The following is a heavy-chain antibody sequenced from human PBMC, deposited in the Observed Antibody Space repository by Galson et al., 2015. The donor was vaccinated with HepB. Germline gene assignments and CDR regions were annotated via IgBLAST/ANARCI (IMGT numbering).Heavy chain of an antibody. CDR3: ARDRVVPAARRFYGMDV. CDR1: GYTFTSYG. D-gene: IGHD2-2*01. V-gene: IGHV1-18*04. J-gene: IGHJ6*02. Sequence: SVKVSCKASGYTFTSYGISWVRQAPGQGLEWMGWISAYNGNTNYAQKLQGRVTMTTDTSTSTAYMELRSLRSVDTAVYYCARDRVVPAARRFYGMDVWGQGTTVTVSS. CDR2: ISAYNGNT.